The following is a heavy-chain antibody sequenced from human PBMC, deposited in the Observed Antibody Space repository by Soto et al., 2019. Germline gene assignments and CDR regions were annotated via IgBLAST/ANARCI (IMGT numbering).Heavy chain of an antibody. Sequence: EVQLVESGGGLVQRGGSLRLSCAASGFTFSYHWMNWVRLAPGKGPEWVANINQDGSEQNYVDSVKGRFTISRDNARNSLYLQMNSLRAEDTAVYYCTEKGNWGAFDVWGQGTLVIVSS. CDR3: TEKGNWGAFDV. CDR2: INQDGSEQ. J-gene: IGHJ3*01. V-gene: IGHV3-7*01. D-gene: IGHD7-27*01. CDR1: GFTFSYHW.